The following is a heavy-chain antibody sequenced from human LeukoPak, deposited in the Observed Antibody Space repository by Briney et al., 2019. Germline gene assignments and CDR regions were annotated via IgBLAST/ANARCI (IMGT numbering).Heavy chain of an antibody. CDR2: IIPIFGTA. J-gene: IGHJ4*02. Sequence: ASVKVSCKASGGTFSSYAISWVRQAPGQGLEWMGGIIPIFGTANYAQKFQGRVTITTDESTSTAYMELSSLRSEDTAVYYCATHYYDSSGYGYWGQGTLVTVSP. V-gene: IGHV1-69*05. D-gene: IGHD3-22*01. CDR1: GGTFSSYA. CDR3: ATHYYDSSGYGY.